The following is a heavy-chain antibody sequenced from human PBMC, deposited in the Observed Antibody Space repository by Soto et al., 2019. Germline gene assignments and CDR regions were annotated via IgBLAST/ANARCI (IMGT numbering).Heavy chain of an antibody. D-gene: IGHD5-18*01. V-gene: IGHV5-51*01. CDR1: GYSFTSYW. Sequence: GESLKISCKGSGYSFTSYWIGWVRQMHGKGLEWMGIIYPGDSDTRYSPSFQGQVTISADKSISTAYLQWSSLKASDTAMYYCSIPHPDTTMSPLCFDNWRQVTLVTVSS. CDR3: SIPHPDTTMSPLCFDN. J-gene: IGHJ4*02. CDR2: IYPGDSDT.